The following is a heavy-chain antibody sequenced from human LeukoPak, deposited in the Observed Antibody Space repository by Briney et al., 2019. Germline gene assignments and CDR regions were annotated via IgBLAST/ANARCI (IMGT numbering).Heavy chain of an antibody. CDR1: GGSFSGYY. Sequence: SETLSPTCAVYGGSFSGYYWSWIRQPPGKGLEWIGEINHSGSTNYNPSLKSRVTISVDTSKNQFSLKLSSVTAADTAVYYCARVAAAGTSYDYWGQGTLVTVSS. D-gene: IGHD6-13*01. CDR2: INHSGST. CDR3: ARVAAAGTSYDY. V-gene: IGHV4-34*01. J-gene: IGHJ4*02.